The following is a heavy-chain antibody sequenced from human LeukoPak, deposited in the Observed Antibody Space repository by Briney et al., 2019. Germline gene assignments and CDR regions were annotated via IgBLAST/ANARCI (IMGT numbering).Heavy chain of an antibody. Sequence: SETLSLTCTVSGGSISSYYWSWIRQPPGKGLEWIGYISYSGSTNYNPSLKSRVTISVDTSKHQFSLKLSAVTASDTAVYYCARGPHKFDYWGQGSLVTVSS. V-gene: IGHV4-59*01. CDR2: ISYSGST. CDR1: GGSISSYY. CDR3: ARGPHKFDY. J-gene: IGHJ4*02.